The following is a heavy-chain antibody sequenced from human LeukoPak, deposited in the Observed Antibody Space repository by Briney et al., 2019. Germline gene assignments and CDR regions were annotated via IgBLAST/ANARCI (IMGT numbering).Heavy chain of an antibody. Sequence: GGSLRLSCAASGFTFSTYSMSWVRQAPGKGLEWVSGISDGGGRTCYADSVKGRFTISRDNSKNTVFLQMNSLRADDTAVYYCVKGIASHDFFSRRDWGQGTLVTVSA. V-gene: IGHV3-23*01. D-gene: IGHD2-21*01. CDR2: ISDGGGRT. CDR3: VKGIASHDFFSRRD. CDR1: GFTFSTYS. J-gene: IGHJ4*02.